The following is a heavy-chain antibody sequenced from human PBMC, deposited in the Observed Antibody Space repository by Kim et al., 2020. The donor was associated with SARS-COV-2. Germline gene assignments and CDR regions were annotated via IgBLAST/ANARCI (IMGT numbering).Heavy chain of an antibody. Sequence: DSVKGRFTISRDNSKNTLYLQMNSLRAEDTAVYYCAKDLGYYGSGKLGDYWGQGTLVTVSS. D-gene: IGHD3-10*01. V-gene: IGHV3-33*06. CDR3: AKDLGYYGSGKLGDY. J-gene: IGHJ4*02.